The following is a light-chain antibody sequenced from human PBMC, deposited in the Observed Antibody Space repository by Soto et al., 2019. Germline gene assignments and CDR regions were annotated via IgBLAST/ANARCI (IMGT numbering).Light chain of an antibody. CDR3: HQYHSSPWT. V-gene: IGKV4-1*01. CDR1: QSVLYSYNNKNY. J-gene: IGKJ1*01. CDR2: WAS. Sequence: VMTQSPDSLAVSLGERATINCKSSQSVLYSYNNKNYLAWYQQKPGQPPKLLIYWASTRDSGVPDRFGGSGSWTDFTLTICSLQAEDVAVYFCHQYHSSPWTFGQGPKVEIK.